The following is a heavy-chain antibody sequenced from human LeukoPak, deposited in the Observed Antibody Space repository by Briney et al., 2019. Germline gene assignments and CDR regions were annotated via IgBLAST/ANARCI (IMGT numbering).Heavy chain of an antibody. J-gene: IGHJ3*02. D-gene: IGHD2-2*01. V-gene: IGHV3-48*01. CDR1: GFTFSSYS. CDR2: ISSSSSTI. Sequence: GGSLRLSCAASGFTFSSYSMNWVRQAPGKGLEWVSYISSSSSTIYYADSVKGRFTISRDNAKNSLYLQMNSLRAEDTAVYYCARDPRGGYCSSTSCYHDAFDIWGQGTMVTVSS. CDR3: ARDPRGGYCSSTSCYHDAFDI.